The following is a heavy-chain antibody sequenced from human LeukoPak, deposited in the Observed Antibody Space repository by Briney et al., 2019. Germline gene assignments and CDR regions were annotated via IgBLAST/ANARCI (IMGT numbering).Heavy chain of an antibody. Sequence: ASVKVSFTASGYTFTSHDINWVRQATGQGLEWMGWMSPNSGDTGYAQKFQGRVTMTSDSSISTAYMELSSLRSEDTAIYYCVRTPPNWGFDYWGQGTLVTVSS. CDR1: GYTFTSHD. V-gene: IGHV1-8*01. CDR2: MSPNSGDT. CDR3: VRTPPNWGFDY. D-gene: IGHD7-27*01. J-gene: IGHJ4*02.